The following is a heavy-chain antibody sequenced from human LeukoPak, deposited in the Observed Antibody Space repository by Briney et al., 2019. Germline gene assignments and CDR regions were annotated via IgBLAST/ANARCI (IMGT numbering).Heavy chain of an antibody. J-gene: IGHJ6*02. CDR3: ARTDDYYYGMDV. Sequence: SQTLSLTCAVSGGSISSGGYSWSWIRQPPGKGLEWIGYIYHSGSTYYNPSLKSRVTISVDRSKNQFSLKLSSVTAADTAVYYCARTDDYYYGMDVWGQGITVTVSS. V-gene: IGHV4-30-2*01. CDR2: IYHSGST. CDR1: GGSISSGGYS. D-gene: IGHD3-3*01.